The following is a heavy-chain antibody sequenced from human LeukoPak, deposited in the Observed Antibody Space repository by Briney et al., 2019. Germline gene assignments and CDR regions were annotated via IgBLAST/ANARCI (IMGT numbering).Heavy chain of an antibody. J-gene: IGHJ4*02. V-gene: IGHV3-30*18. CDR2: ISYDGSNK. CDR3: AKNSGSTAL. D-gene: IGHD1-26*01. Sequence: GGSLRLSCAASGXTFSNYGMLWVRQAPGKGLEWVSVISYDGSNKYYADSVKGRFTISRDNSKNTLYLQMNSLRAEDTAMYYCAKNSGSTALWGQGTLVTVSS. CDR1: GXTFSNYG.